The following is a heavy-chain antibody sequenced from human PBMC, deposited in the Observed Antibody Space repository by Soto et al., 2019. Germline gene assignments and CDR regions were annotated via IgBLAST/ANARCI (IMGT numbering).Heavy chain of an antibody. D-gene: IGHD3-10*01. J-gene: IGHJ4*01. V-gene: IGHV3-74*01. Sequence: GGSLRLSCAASGFTFSSYWMHWVRQVPGKGLVWVSRINSDGSSTNYADSVKGRFTISRDNAKNTLYLQMNSLRVEDTSVYYCATRYGWGSSTTIDYWGQGTLVTVSS. CDR1: GFTFSSYW. CDR2: INSDGSST. CDR3: ATRYGWGSSTTIDY.